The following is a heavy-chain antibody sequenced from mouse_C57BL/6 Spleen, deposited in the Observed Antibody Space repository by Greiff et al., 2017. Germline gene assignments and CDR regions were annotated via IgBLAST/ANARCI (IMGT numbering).Heavy chain of an antibody. CDR3: ARRIDGYYGY. Sequence: QVQLKQSGPELVKPGASVKISCKASGYAFSSSWMNWVKQRPGTGLEWIGRIYPGDGDTNYNGKFKGKATLTADKSSSTAYMQLSSLTSEDSAVYFCARRIDGYYGYWGQGTTLTVSS. CDR2: IYPGDGDT. V-gene: IGHV1-82*01. CDR1: GYAFSSSW. D-gene: IGHD2-3*01. J-gene: IGHJ2*01.